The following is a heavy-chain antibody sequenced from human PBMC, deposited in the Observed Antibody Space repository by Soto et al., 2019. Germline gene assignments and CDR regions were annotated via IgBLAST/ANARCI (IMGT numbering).Heavy chain of an antibody. J-gene: IGHJ4*02. CDR2: INAGNGNT. D-gene: IGHD6-13*01. V-gene: IGHV1-3*05. Sequence: QVQLVQSGAEEKKPGASVKVSCKASGYTFTSYAMHWVRQAPGQRLEWMGWINAGNGNTKYSQKFQGRVTITRDTSASTAYMEMSSLRSEDTDVYYCARAPGGPGIAEYWGQGTLVTVSS. CDR3: ARAPGGPGIAEY. CDR1: GYTFTSYA.